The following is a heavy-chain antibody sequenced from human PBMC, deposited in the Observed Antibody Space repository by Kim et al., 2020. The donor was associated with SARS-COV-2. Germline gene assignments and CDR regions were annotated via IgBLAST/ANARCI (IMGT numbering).Heavy chain of an antibody. CDR2: IYYSGST. CDR1: GGSISSYY. Sequence: SETLSLTCTVSGGSISSYYWSWIRQPPGKGLEWIGYIYYSGSTNYNPSLKSRVTISVDTSKNQFSLKLSSVTAADTAVYYCARGGADHYWYFDLWGRGTLVTVSS. J-gene: IGHJ2*01. V-gene: IGHV4-59*13. D-gene: IGHD3-16*01. CDR3: ARGGADHYWYFDL.